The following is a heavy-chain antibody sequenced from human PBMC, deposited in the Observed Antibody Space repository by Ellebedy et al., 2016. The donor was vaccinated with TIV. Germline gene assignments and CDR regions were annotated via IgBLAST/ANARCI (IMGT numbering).Heavy chain of an antibody. CDR2: INPSGGST. D-gene: IGHD4-11*01. CDR3: ARDWLGMTTVYYYYYGMDV. Sequence: ASVKVSCXASGYTFTSYYMHWVRQAPGQGLEWMGIINPSGGSTSYAQKFQGRVTMTRDTSTSTVYMELSSLRSEDTAVYYCARDWLGMTTVYYYYYGMDVWGQGTTVTVSS. CDR1: GYTFTSYY. J-gene: IGHJ6*02. V-gene: IGHV1-46*01.